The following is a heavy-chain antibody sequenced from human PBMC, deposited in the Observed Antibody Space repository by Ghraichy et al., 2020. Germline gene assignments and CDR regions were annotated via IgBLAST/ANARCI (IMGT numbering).Heavy chain of an antibody. D-gene: IGHD2-8*02. Sequence: SETLSLTCTVSGGSISSNGHYWGWIRQPPGKGLEWIGFVYYSGSTTYNPSLTSRVTISADTSKNQFSLRLNSVTAADTAVYYCARGKTGGSLYGNYFDYWGQGTQVAVSS. J-gene: IGHJ4*02. CDR2: VYYSGST. CDR1: GGSISSNGHY. CDR3: ARGKTGGSLYGNYFDY. V-gene: IGHV4-39*01.